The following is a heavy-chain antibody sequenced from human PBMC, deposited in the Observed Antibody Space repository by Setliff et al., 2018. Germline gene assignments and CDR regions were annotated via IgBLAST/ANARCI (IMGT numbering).Heavy chain of an antibody. CDR3: ASGLVTVRTIIFDF. D-gene: IGHD3-9*01. CDR1: GGSITNYY. J-gene: IGHJ4*02. Sequence: SETLSLTCSVSGGSITNYYWSWIRQPPGKGLEWIGHIYYNGRTTYTPSLKSRVTISLDMSKNQVSLELSSVTAADTAVYYCASGLVTVRTIIFDFWGQGSLVTVSS. V-gene: IGHV4-59*08. CDR2: IYYNGRT.